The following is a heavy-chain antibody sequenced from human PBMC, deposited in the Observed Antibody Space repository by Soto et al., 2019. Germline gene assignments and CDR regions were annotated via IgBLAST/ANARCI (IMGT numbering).Heavy chain of an antibody. CDR1: GGSISSGDYY. CDR3: ARDRGVVTATVLYFDY. Sequence: PSETLSLTCTVSGGSISSGDYYWSWIRQPPGKGLEWIGYIYYSGSTYYNPSLKSRVTISVDTSKNQFSLKLSSVTAADTAVYYCARDRGVVTATVLYFDYWGQGTPVTVSS. D-gene: IGHD2-21*02. V-gene: IGHV4-30-4*01. J-gene: IGHJ4*02. CDR2: IYYSGST.